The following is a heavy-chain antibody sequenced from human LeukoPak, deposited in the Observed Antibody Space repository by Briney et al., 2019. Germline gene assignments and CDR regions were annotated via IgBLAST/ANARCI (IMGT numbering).Heavy chain of an antibody. Sequence: PGGSLRLSCAASGFTVSSNYISWVRQAPGKGLEWVSAIYSGGSTYYADSVKGRFTISRDNSKNTLYLQMNSLRAEDTAVYYCARGLYSGNSGGTYYYYMDVWGKGTTVTVSS. D-gene: IGHD4-23*01. J-gene: IGHJ6*03. CDR3: ARGLYSGNSGGTYYYYMDV. V-gene: IGHV3-53*01. CDR1: GFTVSSNY. CDR2: IYSGGST.